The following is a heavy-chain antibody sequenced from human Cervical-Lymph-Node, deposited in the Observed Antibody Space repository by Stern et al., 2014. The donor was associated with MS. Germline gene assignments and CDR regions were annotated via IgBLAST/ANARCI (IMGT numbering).Heavy chain of an antibody. Sequence: VQLVESGGGLVKPGGSLRLTCAGSGFVFRRYSMDWVRQAPGQGLEWLSFINSEGDAIYYADSVRGRFTISRDDDKNSIFLQMTNLRDEDAAVYYCARGFLHNSFDLWGLGTVVTVSS. CDR2: INSEGDAI. CDR3: ARGFLHNSFDL. CDR1: GFVFRRYS. D-gene: IGHD5-24*01. V-gene: IGHV3-48*02. J-gene: IGHJ3*01.